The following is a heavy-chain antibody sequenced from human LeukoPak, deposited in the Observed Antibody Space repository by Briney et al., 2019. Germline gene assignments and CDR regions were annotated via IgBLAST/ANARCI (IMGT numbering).Heavy chain of an antibody. CDR2: ISYEGSTK. Sequence: GRSLRLSCAASGFTFSTFAMHWVRQAPGKGLEWVAVISYEGSTKYYADSVKGRFTISRDNSKNTLYLQVDSLRLEDTAVFYCARGAYGLATITPFYYYGMDVWGQGTTVTVSS. J-gene: IGHJ6*02. D-gene: IGHD5-24*01. CDR3: ARGAYGLATITPFYYYGMDV. CDR1: GFTFSTFA. V-gene: IGHV3-30-3*01.